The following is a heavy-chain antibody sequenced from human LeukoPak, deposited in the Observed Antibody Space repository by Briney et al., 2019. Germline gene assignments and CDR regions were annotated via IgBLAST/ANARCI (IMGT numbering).Heavy chain of an antibody. V-gene: IGHV4-34*01. CDR2: INHSGST. Sequence: PSETLSLTCTVSGGSISSYYWSWIRQPPGKGLEWIGEINHSGSTNYNPSLKSRVTISVDTSKNQFSLKLSSVTAADTAVYYCARPSSFVRGAFDIWGQGTMVTVSS. CDR1: GGSISSYY. CDR3: ARPSSFVRGAFDI. J-gene: IGHJ3*02. D-gene: IGHD3-10*02.